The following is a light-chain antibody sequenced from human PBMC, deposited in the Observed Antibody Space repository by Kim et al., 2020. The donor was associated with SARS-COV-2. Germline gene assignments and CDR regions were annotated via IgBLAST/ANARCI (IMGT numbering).Light chain of an antibody. CDR1: RGIHNY. J-gene: IGKJ1*01. CDR2: AAS. V-gene: IGKV1-27*01. CDR3: QKYNNAPWT. Sequence: GDRVTITCRASRGIHNYLAWYQQKPGKVPKLLIYAASTLHSGVPSRFSGSGSGTDFTLIISSLQPEDVATYYCQKYNNAPWTFGQGTKVDIK.